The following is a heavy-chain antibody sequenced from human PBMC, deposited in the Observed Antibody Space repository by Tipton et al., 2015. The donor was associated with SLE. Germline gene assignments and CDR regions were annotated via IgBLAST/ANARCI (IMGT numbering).Heavy chain of an antibody. V-gene: IGHV4-38-2*02. CDR1: GYSISSGYY. CDR2: IYHSGST. Sequence: TLSLTCTVSGYSISSGYYWGWIRQPPGKGLEWIGSIYHSGSTYYNPSLKSRVTISVDTSKNQFSLKLSSVTAADTAVYYCARDTDKWGQGTLVTVSS. CDR3: ARDTDK. J-gene: IGHJ4*02. D-gene: IGHD2-15*01.